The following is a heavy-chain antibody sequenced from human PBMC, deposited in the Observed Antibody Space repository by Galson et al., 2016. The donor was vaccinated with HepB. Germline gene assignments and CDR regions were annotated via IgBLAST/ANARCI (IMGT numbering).Heavy chain of an antibody. CDR2: IVVGSGYT. D-gene: IGHD2-15*01. V-gene: IGHV1-58*01. J-gene: IGHJ6*02. CDR3: ARSYCSGGDCYGEHYYGMDV. CDR1: GFTFSNSA. Sequence: SVKVSCKASGFTFSNSAVQWVRQARGQRLELVGWIVVGSGYTNYAQNFHERVTITRDISTGTAYMELSSLRSEDTAVYYCARSYCSGGDCYGEHYYGMDVWGQGTTVTVSS.